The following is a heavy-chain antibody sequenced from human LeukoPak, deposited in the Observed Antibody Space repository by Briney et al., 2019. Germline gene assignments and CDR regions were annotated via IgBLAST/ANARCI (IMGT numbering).Heavy chain of an antibody. CDR2: IYHSGST. D-gene: IGHD6-19*01. J-gene: IGHJ4*02. CDR1: GHSITNPNW. CDR3: ARGSSGWYSHLGY. V-gene: IGHV4-4*02. Sequence: SETLSLTCAVSGHSITNPNWWSWVRQPPGKGLEWIGEIYHSGSTKYNPSLKSRVTISVDTSKNLFSLSLNSVTAADTAVYYCARGSSGWYSHLGYWGQGTLVTVSS.